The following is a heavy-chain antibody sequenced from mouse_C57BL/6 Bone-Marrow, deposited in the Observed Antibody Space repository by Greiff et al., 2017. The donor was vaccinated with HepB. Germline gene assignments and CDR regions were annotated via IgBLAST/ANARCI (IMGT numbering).Heavy chain of an antibody. D-gene: IGHD1-1*01. J-gene: IGHJ1*03. CDR2: ISDGGSYT. CDR1: GFTFSSYA. V-gene: IGHV5-4*03. CDR3: ARVCSYGGYWYFDV. Sequence: EVMLVESGGGLVKPGGSLKLSCAASGFTFSSYAMSWVRQTPEKRLEWVATISDGGSYTYYPDNVKGRFTISRDNAKNNLYLQMSHLKSEDTAMYYCARVCSYGGYWYFDVWGTGTTVTVSS.